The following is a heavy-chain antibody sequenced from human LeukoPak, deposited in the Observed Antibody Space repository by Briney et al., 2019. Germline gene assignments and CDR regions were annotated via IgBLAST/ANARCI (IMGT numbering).Heavy chain of an antibody. CDR3: ARDARQGGWSRNTKFDP. V-gene: IGHV4-39*07. CDR2: FYYSGST. D-gene: IGHD3-16*01. Sequence: SETLSLTCTVSGGSISSSSYYWGWIRQPPGKGLEWIGRFYYSGSTYYNPSLKSRVTISVDTSKNQFSLKLSSVTAADTAVYYCARDARQGGWSRNTKFDPWGQGTLVTVSS. CDR1: GGSISSSSYY. J-gene: IGHJ5*02.